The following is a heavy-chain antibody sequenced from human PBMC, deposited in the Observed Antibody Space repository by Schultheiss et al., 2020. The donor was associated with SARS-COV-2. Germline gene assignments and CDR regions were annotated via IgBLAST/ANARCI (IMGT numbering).Heavy chain of an antibody. Sequence: GGSLRLSCAASGFTFSNAWMNWVRQAPGKGLEWVSVIYSGGSTYYADSVKGRFTISRDDSKNTLYLQMNSLKTEDTAVYYCTTSDGYNAFDYWGQGTLVTVSS. V-gene: IGHV3-15*07. CDR1: GFTFSNAW. J-gene: IGHJ4*02. CDR3: TTSDGYNAFDY. D-gene: IGHD5-24*01. CDR2: IYSGGST.